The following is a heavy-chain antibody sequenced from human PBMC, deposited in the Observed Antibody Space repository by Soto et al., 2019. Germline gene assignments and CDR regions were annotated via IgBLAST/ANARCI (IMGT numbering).Heavy chain of an antibody. CDR3: ARGEGVYAVTPKTGMDV. V-gene: IGHV1-69*01. CDR1: GGTFSSDA. D-gene: IGHD4-17*01. Sequence: QVQLVQSGAEVKKPGSSVKVSCKASGGTFSSDAISWVRQAPGQGLEWMGGIIPIFGTANYAQKFQGSVTITADESTSTAYMELSSLRSEDTAVSYCARGEGVYAVTPKTGMDVWGQGTTVTVSS. J-gene: IGHJ6*02. CDR2: IIPIFGTA.